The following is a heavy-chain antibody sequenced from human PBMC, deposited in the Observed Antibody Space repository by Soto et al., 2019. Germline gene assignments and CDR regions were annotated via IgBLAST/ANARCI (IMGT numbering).Heavy chain of an antibody. Sequence: PSETLSLTCAVYGGSFSGYYWSWIRQPPGKGLEWIGEINHSGSTNYNPSLKSRVTILVDTSKNQFSLKLSSVTAADTAVYYCARVVGSSGDYFDYWGQGTLVTVSS. CDR1: GGSFSGYY. CDR3: ARVVGSSGDYFDY. CDR2: INHSGST. D-gene: IGHD3-10*01. V-gene: IGHV4-34*01. J-gene: IGHJ4*02.